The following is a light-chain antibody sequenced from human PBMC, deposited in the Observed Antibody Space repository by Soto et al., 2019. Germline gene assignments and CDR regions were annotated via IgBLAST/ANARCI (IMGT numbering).Light chain of an antibody. Sequence: ESVLTQSPATLSLSPGERATLSCRASPSVSNSLAWYQHKPGQAPRLLIYDAFNRATGVPTGFSGSGSGTDFTLTISNLEPEDFAVYYCQQHSHWPPWTFGQGTKVDIK. CDR1: PSVSNS. CDR3: QQHSHWPPWT. CDR2: DAF. V-gene: IGKV3-11*01. J-gene: IGKJ1*01.